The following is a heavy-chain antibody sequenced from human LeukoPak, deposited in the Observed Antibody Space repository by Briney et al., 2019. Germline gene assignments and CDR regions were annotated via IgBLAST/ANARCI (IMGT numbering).Heavy chain of an antibody. J-gene: IGHJ4*02. D-gene: IGHD3-3*01. CDR3: ANGWGGYYADS. Sequence: GRSLRLSCAVSGFTSSSYAITWVRQAPRKGLEWVSGISSSGGNTSYADFVRGRFTMSRDNSQNTVYLQMNSLSAEDTAIYYCANGWGGYYADSWGQGTLVTVSS. V-gene: IGHV3-23*01. CDR1: GFTSSSYA. CDR2: ISSSGGNT.